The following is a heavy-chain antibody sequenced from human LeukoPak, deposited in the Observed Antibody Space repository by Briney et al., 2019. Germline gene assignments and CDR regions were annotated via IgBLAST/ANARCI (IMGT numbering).Heavy chain of an antibody. V-gene: IGHV3-21*01. CDR3: GRASIVVVVGYAFDI. Sequence: GGSLRLSCAASGFTFSSYSMNWVRQAPGKGLEWVSSISSSSSYIYYADSVKGRFTISRDNAKNSLYLQMNSLRAEDTAVYYCGRASIVVVVGYAFDIWGQGTMVTVSS. CDR2: ISSSSSYI. J-gene: IGHJ3*02. D-gene: IGHD2-2*01. CDR1: GFTFSSYS.